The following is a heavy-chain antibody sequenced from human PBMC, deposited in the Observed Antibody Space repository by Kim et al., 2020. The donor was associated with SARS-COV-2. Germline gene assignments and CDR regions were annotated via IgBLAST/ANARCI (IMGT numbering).Heavy chain of an antibody. J-gene: IGHJ4*02. CDR1: GGSVSSGSNY. CDR2: VYYSGST. D-gene: IGHD5-18*01. Sequence: SETLSLTCTVSGGSVSSGSNYWSWIRQPPGKGLEWIGNVYYSGSTNYNPSLKSRVTISVDTSKNQFSLKLSSVTAADTAVYYCARVGGRYSYAFLDFWGQGTLVTVSS. CDR3: ARVGGRYSYAFLDF. V-gene: IGHV4-61*01.